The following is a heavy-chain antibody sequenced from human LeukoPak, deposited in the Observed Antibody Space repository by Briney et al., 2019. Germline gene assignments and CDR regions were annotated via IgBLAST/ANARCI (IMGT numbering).Heavy chain of an antibody. V-gene: IGHV4-61*02. Sequence: PSETLSLTCTVSGGSINSGSYYWSWIRQPAGKGLEWIGRMYKSGSTNYNPSLKSRVTISLDASKNQFSLKLSSVTAADTAVYYCARVHSGYYSSWFDPWGQGTLVTVSS. CDR3: ARVHSGYYSSWFDP. CDR2: MYKSGST. CDR1: GGSINSGSYY. D-gene: IGHD3-22*01. J-gene: IGHJ5*02.